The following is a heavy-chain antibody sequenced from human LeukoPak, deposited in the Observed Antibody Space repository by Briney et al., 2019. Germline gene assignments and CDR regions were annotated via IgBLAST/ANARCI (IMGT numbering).Heavy chain of an antibody. D-gene: IGHD3-10*02. Sequence: GGSLRLSCAASGFTFSNFAIHWVRQAPGKGLEFVSGIRSIGDSTYYANSAKGRFTISRDNSKNTLYLQMVSLRAEDMAVYYCAELGITMIGGVWGKGTTVTISS. CDR1: GFTFSNFA. J-gene: IGHJ6*04. V-gene: IGHV3-64*01. CDR2: IRSIGDST. CDR3: AELGITMIGGV.